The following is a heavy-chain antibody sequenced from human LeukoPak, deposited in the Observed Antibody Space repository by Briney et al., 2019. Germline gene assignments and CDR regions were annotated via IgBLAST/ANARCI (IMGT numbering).Heavy chain of an antibody. Sequence: SVKVSCKASGGTFSSYAISWVRQAPGQGLEWMGGIIPIFGTANYAQKFQGRVTITADEFTSTAYMELSSLRSEDTAVYYCARDSITIFGVVTPRRFYFDYWGQGTLVTVSS. CDR1: GGTFSSYA. V-gene: IGHV1-69*13. D-gene: IGHD3-3*01. CDR2: IIPIFGTA. J-gene: IGHJ4*02. CDR3: ARDSITIFGVVTPRRFYFDY.